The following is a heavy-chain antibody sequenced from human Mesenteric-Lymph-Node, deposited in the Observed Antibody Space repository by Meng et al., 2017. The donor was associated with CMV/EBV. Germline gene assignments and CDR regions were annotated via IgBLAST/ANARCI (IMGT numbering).Heavy chain of an antibody. D-gene: IGHD6-13*01. V-gene: IGHV1-69*02. Sequence: HVQLVQSGAEVKKPGSSVKVVCKASGGTFSSYTISWVRQAPGQGLEWMGRVIPILGIANYAQKFQGRVTITADKSTSTAYMELSSLRSEDTAVYYCAGGIAAAGSRWFDPWGQGTLVTVSS. CDR1: GGTFSSYT. CDR3: AGGIAAAGSRWFDP. J-gene: IGHJ5*02. CDR2: VIPILGIA.